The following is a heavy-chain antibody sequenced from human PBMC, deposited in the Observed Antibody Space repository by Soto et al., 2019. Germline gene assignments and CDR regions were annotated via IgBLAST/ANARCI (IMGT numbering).Heavy chain of an antibody. Sequence: EVQLLESGGGLVQPGGSLRLSCAASGFTFSSYAMSWVRQAPGKGLEWVSAISSSGGSTYYADSVKGRFTISRDNSKNTRYLQMNSLRAEDTAVYYCAKDLGGYSGYAFDYWGQGTLVTVSS. V-gene: IGHV3-23*01. CDR1: GFTFSSYA. J-gene: IGHJ4*02. CDR3: AKDLGGYSGYAFDY. CDR2: ISSSGGST. D-gene: IGHD5-12*01.